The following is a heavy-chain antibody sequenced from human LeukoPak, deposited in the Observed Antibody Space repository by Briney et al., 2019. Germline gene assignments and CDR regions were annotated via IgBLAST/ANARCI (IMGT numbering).Heavy chain of an antibody. V-gene: IGHV3-23*01. CDR1: GFTFSTYG. CDR2: ISGSGGST. D-gene: IGHD3-22*01. Sequence: GGSLRLSCAASGFTFSTYGMHWVRQAPGKGLEWVSAISGSGGSTYYADSVKGRFTISRDNSKNTLYLQMNSLRAEDTAVYYCAKDPYYYDSSGYYYGQDTKDYYFDYWGQGTLVTVSS. J-gene: IGHJ4*02. CDR3: AKDPYYYDSSGYYYGQDTKDYYFDY.